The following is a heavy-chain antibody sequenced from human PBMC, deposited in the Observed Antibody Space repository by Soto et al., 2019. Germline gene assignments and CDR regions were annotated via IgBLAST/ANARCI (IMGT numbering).Heavy chain of an antibody. CDR3: ARTADYYGSGSFGLGWFDP. CDR2: IYPGDSDT. V-gene: IGHV5-51*01. CDR1: GYSFTSYW. D-gene: IGHD3-10*01. J-gene: IGHJ5*02. Sequence: GAEVKKPGESLKISCKGSGYSFTSYWIGWVRQMPGKGLEWMGIIYPGDSDTRYSPSFQGQVTISADKSISTAYLQWSSLKASDTAMYYCARTADYYGSGSFGLGWFDPWGQGTLVTVSS.